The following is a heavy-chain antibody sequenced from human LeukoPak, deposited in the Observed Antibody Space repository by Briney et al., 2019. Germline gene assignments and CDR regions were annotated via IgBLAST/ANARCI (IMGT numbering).Heavy chain of an antibody. D-gene: IGHD6-13*01. Sequence: GASVKVSCKASGGTFSSYTISWVRQAPGQGLEWMGRIIPILGIANYAQKFQGRVTITAGKSTSTAYMELSSLRSEDTAVYYCARGRLISSSWYGDYYYYYGMDVWGQGTTVTVSS. CDR1: GGTFSSYT. CDR2: IIPILGIA. CDR3: ARGRLISSSWYGDYYYYYGMDV. V-gene: IGHV1-69*02. J-gene: IGHJ6*02.